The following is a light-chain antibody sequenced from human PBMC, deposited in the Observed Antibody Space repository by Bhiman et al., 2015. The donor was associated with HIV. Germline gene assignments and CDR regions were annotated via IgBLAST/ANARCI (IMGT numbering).Light chain of an antibody. CDR3: AAWDDSLGVV. Sequence: VSWYLQHPGKAPKLMIYDVSNRPSGVSNRFSGSKSGNTASLTISGLQAEDEADYYCAAWDDSLGVVFGGGTKLTVL. CDR2: DVS. V-gene: IGLV2-14*03. J-gene: IGLJ2*01.